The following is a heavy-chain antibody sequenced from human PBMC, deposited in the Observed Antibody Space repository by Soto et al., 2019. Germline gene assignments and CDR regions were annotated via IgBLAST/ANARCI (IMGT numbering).Heavy chain of an antibody. CDR3: ARDAVRYSGNWFDP. D-gene: IGHD1-26*01. V-gene: IGHV1-18*04. Sequence: YAISWARQAPGQVLESMVSISAYNGTTNYAQKLQGRATMTTDTSTSTAYMKVRSLRSDDTAVYYCARDAVRYSGNWFDPWGQGTLVTVSA. J-gene: IGHJ5*02. CDR1: YA. CDR2: ISAYNGTT.